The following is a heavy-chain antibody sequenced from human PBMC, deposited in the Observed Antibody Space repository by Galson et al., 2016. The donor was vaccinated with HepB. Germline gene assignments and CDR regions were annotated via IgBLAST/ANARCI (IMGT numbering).Heavy chain of an antibody. CDR1: RYRFTNYW. CDR3: ARLSYYDILTRAFGMAV. V-gene: IGHV5-10-1*01. J-gene: IGHJ6*02. CDR2: IDPFDSYT. D-gene: IGHD3-9*01. Sequence: QSGAEVKKPGESLRISCQGSRYRFTNYWISWVRQMPGKGLEWMGRIDPFDSYTNYSPSFEGHVTISIDTSNSTAYLHWSSLKASDTAIYYCARLSYYDILTRAFGMAVWGQGATVTVSS.